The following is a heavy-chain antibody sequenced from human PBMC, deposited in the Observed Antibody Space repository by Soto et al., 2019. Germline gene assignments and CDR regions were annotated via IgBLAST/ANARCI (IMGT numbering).Heavy chain of an antibody. J-gene: IGHJ6*02. Sequence: SETLSITCTVSGGSISSSSYYWGWIRQPPGKGLEWIGSIYYSGSTYYNPSLKSRVTISVDTSKNQFSLKLSSVTAADTAVYYCARDYGEGEQIVYGMDVWGQGTTVTVSS. V-gene: IGHV4-39*02. CDR1: GGSISSSSYY. CDR2: IYYSGST. CDR3: ARDYGEGEQIVYGMDV. D-gene: IGHD4-17*01.